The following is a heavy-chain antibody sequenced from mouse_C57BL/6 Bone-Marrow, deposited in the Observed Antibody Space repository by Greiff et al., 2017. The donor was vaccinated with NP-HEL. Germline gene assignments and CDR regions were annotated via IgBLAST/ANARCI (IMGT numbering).Heavy chain of an antibody. CDR1: GYTFTNYW. V-gene: IGHV1-63*01. Sequence: VQGVESGAELVRPGTSVKMSCKASGYTFTNYWIGWAKQRPGHGLEWIGDIYPGGGYTNYNEKFKGKATLTADKSSSTAYMQFSSLTSEDSAIYSCARKGGYDGYSWFAYWGQGTLVTVSA. CDR2: IYPGGGYT. J-gene: IGHJ3*01. D-gene: IGHD2-3*01. CDR3: ARKGGYDGYSWFAY.